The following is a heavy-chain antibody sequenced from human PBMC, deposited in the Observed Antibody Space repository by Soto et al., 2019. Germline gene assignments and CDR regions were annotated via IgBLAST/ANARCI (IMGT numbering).Heavy chain of an antibody. Sequence: QVQLQQWGAGLLKPSETLSLTCAVYGGSFSGYYWSWIRQPPGKGLEWIGEINHSGSTNYNPSLKSRVTISVDTSKNQFSLKLSSVTAADTAVYYCARGLYDILTAYYQTGIDYWCQGTLVTVSS. J-gene: IGHJ4*02. CDR1: GGSFSGYY. CDR3: ARGLYDILTAYYQTGIDY. CDR2: INHSGST. D-gene: IGHD3-9*01. V-gene: IGHV4-34*01.